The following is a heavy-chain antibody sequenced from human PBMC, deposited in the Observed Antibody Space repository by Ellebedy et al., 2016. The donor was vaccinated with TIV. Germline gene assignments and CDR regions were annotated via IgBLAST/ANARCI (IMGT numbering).Heavy chain of an antibody. D-gene: IGHD1-26*01. CDR2: IWSDGSLE. CDR3: AKSVYSGSYHDAFDI. CDR1: GFTFTNYH. V-gene: IGHV3-33*06. Sequence: GESLKISCAASGFTFTNYHMHWVRQAPGKGLEWVALIWSDGSLEYYADSVKGRFTLSRDSSENTVYLHMNSLRADDTAVYYCAKSVYSGSYHDAFDIWGQGTMVTVSS. J-gene: IGHJ3*02.